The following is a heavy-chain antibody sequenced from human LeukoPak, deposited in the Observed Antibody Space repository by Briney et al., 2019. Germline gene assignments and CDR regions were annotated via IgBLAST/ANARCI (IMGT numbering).Heavy chain of an antibody. CDR3: ARGRGSGSYLVDY. CDR2: INGNSGST. Sequence: GGSLRLSCAASGFTFDNYAMHWVRQAPGKGLEWVSLINGNSGSTKYANSVKGRFTISRDNSKNSLYLQMNGLRTEDAGLYYCARGRGSGSYLVDYLGQGTLVTVSS. V-gene: IGHV3-43*02. D-gene: IGHD3-10*01. J-gene: IGHJ4*02. CDR1: GFTFDNYA.